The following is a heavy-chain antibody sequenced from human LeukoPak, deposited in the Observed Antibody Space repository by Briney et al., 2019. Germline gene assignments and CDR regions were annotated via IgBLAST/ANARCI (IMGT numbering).Heavy chain of an antibody. CDR3: ARRTDDYGDSYWFDP. J-gene: IGHJ5*02. Sequence: SETLSLTCAVSGGSISSGGYSWSWIRQPPGKGLEWIGYIYHSGSTYYNPSLKSRVTISVDTSKNQFSLKLSSVTAADTAVYYCARRTDDYGDSYWFDPWGQGTLVTVSS. CDR1: GGSISSGGYS. CDR2: IYHSGST. V-gene: IGHV4-30-2*05. D-gene: IGHD4-17*01.